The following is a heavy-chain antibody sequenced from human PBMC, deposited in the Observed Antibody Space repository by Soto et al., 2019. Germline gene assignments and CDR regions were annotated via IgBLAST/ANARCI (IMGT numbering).Heavy chain of an antibody. J-gene: IGHJ5*02. CDR1: GFSFSGYW. CDR2: IKEDGTEQ. V-gene: IGHV3-7*03. D-gene: IGHD4-4*01. CDR3: AITTSTVSYWFDP. Sequence: GGSLRLSCAASGFSFSGYWMSWVRQAPGKGPEWVANIKEDGTEQHYVDSVKGRFTISRDNSENSLFLQMNNLRAEDSAIYYCAITTSTVSYWFDPWGPGTQVTVS.